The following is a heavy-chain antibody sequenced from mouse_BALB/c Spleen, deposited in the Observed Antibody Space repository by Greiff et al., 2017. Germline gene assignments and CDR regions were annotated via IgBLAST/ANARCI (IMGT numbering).Heavy chain of an antibody. D-gene: IGHD2-3*01. CDR1: GFTFTDYY. CDR3: ARDSDGYYPAWFAY. Sequence: EVKLVESGGGLVQPGGSLRLSCATSGFTFTDYYMSWVRQPPGKALEWLGFIRNKANGYTTEYSASVKGRFTISRDNSQSILYLQMNTLRAEDSAAYYCARDSDGYYPAWFAYWGQGTLVTVCA. V-gene: IGHV7-3*02. CDR2: IRNKANGYTT. J-gene: IGHJ3*01.